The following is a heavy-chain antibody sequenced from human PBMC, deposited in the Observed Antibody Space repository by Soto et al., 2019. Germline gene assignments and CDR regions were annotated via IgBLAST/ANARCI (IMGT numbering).Heavy chain of an antibody. D-gene: IGHD1-26*01. Sequence: PSETLSLTCTVSGGSISSSSYYWGWIRQPPGKGLEWIGSIYYSGSTYYNPSLKSRVTISVDTSKNQFSLKLSSVTAADTAVYYCAREGVSGSYYSPFGYWGQGTLVTVSS. V-gene: IGHV4-39*01. CDR1: GGSISSSSYY. CDR3: AREGVSGSYYSPFGY. CDR2: IYYSGST. J-gene: IGHJ4*02.